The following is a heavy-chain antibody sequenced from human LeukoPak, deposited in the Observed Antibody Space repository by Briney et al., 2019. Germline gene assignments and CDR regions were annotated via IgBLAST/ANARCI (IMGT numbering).Heavy chain of an antibody. CDR2: ISVSGTTM. CDR3: ARVGRLQYGDYVAFDY. V-gene: IGHV3-48*03. Sequence: GGSLRLSCEGSGFIFSNYAMNWVRQAPGKGLEWVSYISVSGTTMYYADSVKGRFTLSRDNAKNSLYLQMNSLRAEDTAVYYCARVGRLQYGDYVAFDYWGQGTLVTVSS. CDR1: GFIFSNYA. D-gene: IGHD4-17*01. J-gene: IGHJ4*02.